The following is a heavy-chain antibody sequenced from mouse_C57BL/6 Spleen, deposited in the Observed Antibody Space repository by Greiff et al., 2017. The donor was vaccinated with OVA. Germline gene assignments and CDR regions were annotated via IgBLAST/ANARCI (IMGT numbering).Heavy chain of an antibody. Sequence: QVHVKQPGAELVMPGASVKLSCKASGYTFTSYWMHWVKQRPGQGLEWIGEIDPSDSYTNYNQKFKGKSTLTVDKSSSTAYMQLSSLTSEDSAVYYCARGYYGKDAMDYWGQGTSVTVSS. CDR1: GYTFTSYW. V-gene: IGHV1-69*01. J-gene: IGHJ4*01. CDR2: IDPSDSYT. CDR3: ARGYYGKDAMDY. D-gene: IGHD1-1*01.